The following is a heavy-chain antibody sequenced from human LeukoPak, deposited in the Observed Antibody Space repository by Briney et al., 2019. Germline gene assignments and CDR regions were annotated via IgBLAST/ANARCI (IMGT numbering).Heavy chain of an antibody. J-gene: IGHJ4*02. D-gene: IGHD5-18*01. CDR1: GYAFTGYY. CDR2: INPNSGGT. Sequence: ASVKVSCKAAGYAFTGYYMHWVRQAPGQGLEWMGWINPNSGGTNYAQKFQGWVTMTRDTSISTAYMELSRLRSDDTAVYYCARADTAMGSFDYWGQGTLVTVSS. V-gene: IGHV1-2*04. CDR3: ARADTAMGSFDY.